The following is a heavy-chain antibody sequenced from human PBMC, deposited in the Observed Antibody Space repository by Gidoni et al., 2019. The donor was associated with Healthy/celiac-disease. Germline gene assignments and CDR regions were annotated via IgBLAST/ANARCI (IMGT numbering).Heavy chain of an antibody. CDR2: IYYRGST. CDR1: GHSIKSAGYY. Sequence: QVQLQESRPGLVKPSPTLSLTCTVSGHSIKSAGYYWSWIRQHPGKGLEWIGYIYYRGSTYYNPSLKSRVSISIDTSTNQFSLKLSSVTAADTAVYYCGRRVGADNAFDFWGQGTMVTVSS. CDR3: GRRVGADNAFDF. D-gene: IGHD1-26*01. J-gene: IGHJ3*01. V-gene: IGHV4-31*03.